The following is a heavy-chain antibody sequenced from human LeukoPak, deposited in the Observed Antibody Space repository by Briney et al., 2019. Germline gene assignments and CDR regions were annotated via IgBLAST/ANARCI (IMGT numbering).Heavy chain of an antibody. Sequence: GGSLRLSCTASGFIFSNYYMAWVRQPPGRGLEWISYISADAATVKYADSVEGRFTVSRDNTQNSIYLEMSSLRVDDTAVYYCARMYSSGYYGDYFDYWGQGNLVSVSS. D-gene: IGHD5-12*01. CDR1: GFIFSNYY. CDR2: ISADAATV. J-gene: IGHJ4*02. V-gene: IGHV3-11*04. CDR3: ARMYSSGYYGDYFDY.